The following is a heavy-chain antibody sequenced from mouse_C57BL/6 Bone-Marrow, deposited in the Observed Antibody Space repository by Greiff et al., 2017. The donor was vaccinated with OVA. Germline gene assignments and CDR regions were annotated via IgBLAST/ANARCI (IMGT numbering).Heavy chain of an antibody. CDR2: IDPETGGT. CDR3: TSGYSDY. Sequence: QVQLKESGAELVRPGASVTLSCKASGYTFTDYEMHWVKQTPVHGLEWIGAIDPETGGTAYNQKFKGKAILTADKSSSTAYMELRSLTSEDSAVYYCTSGYSDYWGQGTTLTVSS. J-gene: IGHJ2*01. V-gene: IGHV1-15*01. CDR1: GYTFTDYE. D-gene: IGHD2-2*01.